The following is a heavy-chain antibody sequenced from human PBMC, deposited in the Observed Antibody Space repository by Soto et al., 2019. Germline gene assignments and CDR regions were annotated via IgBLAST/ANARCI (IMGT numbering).Heavy chain of an antibody. D-gene: IGHD5-12*01. Sequence: QLQLQESGSGLVKPSQTLSLTCAVSGGSISSGGYSWSWIRQPPGKGLEWIGYIYHSGSTYYNPSLKARVTIAVDRSKHQLSPTLRSVTAADTAVYYCAAGGGLPRYYWGQGTLVTVSS. V-gene: IGHV4-30-2*01. CDR1: GGSISSGGYS. CDR2: IYHSGST. J-gene: IGHJ4*02. CDR3: AAGGGLPRYY.